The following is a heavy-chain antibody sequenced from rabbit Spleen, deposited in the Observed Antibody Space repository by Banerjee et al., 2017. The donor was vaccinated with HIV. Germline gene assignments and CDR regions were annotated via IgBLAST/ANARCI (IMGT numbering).Heavy chain of an antibody. Sequence: QEQLVESGGGLVKPEGSLTLTCKGSGLSLSDKDVMCWVRQAPGKGLTWIACINVVTGKAVYASWAKGRITISKTSSTTVTLQMTSLTAADTATYFCARGAWSTDCMNLWGPGTLVTVS. V-gene: IGHV1S45*01. D-gene: IGHD7-1*01. CDR1: GLSLSDKDV. CDR3: ARGAWSTDCMNL. J-gene: IGHJ4*01. CDR2: INVVTGKA.